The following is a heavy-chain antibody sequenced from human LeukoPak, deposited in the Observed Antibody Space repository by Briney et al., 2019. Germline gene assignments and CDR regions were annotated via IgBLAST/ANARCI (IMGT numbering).Heavy chain of an antibody. Sequence: GGSLRLSCAVSGFTFNNYAMSWVRQAPGKGLEWVSGISGRGASKYYADSVKGRFTISRDNSKNTLYLQMNSLRAEDTAVYYCAKGVVVAPDVTPFDYWGQGTLVTVSS. V-gene: IGHV3-23*01. CDR2: ISGRGASK. CDR1: GFTFNNYA. CDR3: AKGVVVAPDVTPFDY. J-gene: IGHJ4*02. D-gene: IGHD2-2*01.